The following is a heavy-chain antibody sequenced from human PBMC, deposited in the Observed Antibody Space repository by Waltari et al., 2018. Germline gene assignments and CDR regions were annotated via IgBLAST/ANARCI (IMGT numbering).Heavy chain of an antibody. V-gene: IGHV3-9*01. CDR1: GFTFDDYA. D-gene: IGHD6-25*01. Sequence: EVQLVESGGGLVQPGRSLRLSCAASGFTFDDYAMHWVRQAPGKGLEWVSGISWNSGSIGYADSVKGRFTISRDNAKNSLYLQINSLRAEDTALYYCAKEGPFSNRGDAFDIWGQGTMVTVSS. CDR2: ISWNSGSI. J-gene: IGHJ3*02. CDR3: AKEGPFSNRGDAFDI.